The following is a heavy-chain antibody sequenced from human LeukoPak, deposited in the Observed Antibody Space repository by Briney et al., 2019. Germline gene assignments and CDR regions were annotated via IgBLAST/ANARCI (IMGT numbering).Heavy chain of an antibody. CDR2: IYSGGST. CDR3: ARESIFPGAYFDY. V-gene: IGHV3-66*01. D-gene: IGHD3-3*01. Sequence: GGSLRLSCAASGFTVSSNYMSWVRQAPGKGLEWVSVIYSGGSTYYADSVKGRFTISRDNSKNTLYLQMNSLRAEDTAVYYCARESIFPGAYFDYWGQGTLVTVSS. J-gene: IGHJ4*02. CDR1: GFTVSSNY.